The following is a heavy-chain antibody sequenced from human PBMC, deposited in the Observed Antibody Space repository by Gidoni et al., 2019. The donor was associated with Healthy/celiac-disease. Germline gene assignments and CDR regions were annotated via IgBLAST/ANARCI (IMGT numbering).Heavy chain of an antibody. CDR1: GGSISSYY. CDR3: ARDSVLGQWLVQDY. V-gene: IGHV4-59*01. J-gene: IGHJ4*02. D-gene: IGHD6-19*01. CDR2: IYYSGST. Sequence: QVQLQESGPGLVKPSEPLSLTCTVSGGSISSYYWSWIRQPPGKGLEWIGYIYYSGSTNYYPALKSRVTISVDTSKNQFSLKLSSVTAADTAVYYCARDSVLGQWLVQDYWGQGTLVTVSS.